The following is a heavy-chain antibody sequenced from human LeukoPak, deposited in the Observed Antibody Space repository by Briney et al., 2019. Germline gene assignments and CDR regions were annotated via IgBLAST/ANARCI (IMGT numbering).Heavy chain of an antibody. J-gene: IGHJ3*02. CDR1: GGTFSSYA. D-gene: IGHD3-9*01. V-gene: IGHV1-69*05. CDR3: ARGYYDILTESGAFDI. CDR2: IIPIFGTA. Sequence: EASVKVSCKASGGTFSSYAISWVRQAPGQGLEWMGGIIPIFGTANYAQKFQGRVTITTDESTSTAYMELSSLRSEDTAVYYCARGYYDILTESGAFDIWGQGTMVTVSS.